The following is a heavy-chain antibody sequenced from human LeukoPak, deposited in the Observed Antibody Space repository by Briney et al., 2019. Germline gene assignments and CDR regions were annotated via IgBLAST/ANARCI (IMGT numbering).Heavy chain of an antibody. CDR1: GFTFSSYG. CDR2: IWFDGSNK. V-gene: IGHV3-33*01. D-gene: IGHD3-3*01. J-gene: IGHJ4*02. CDR3: ARDGYDFWSGYYPIFDY. Sequence: PGGSLRLSCAASGFTFSSYGLHWVRQAPGKGLGWVAVIWFDGSNKYYADSVKGRFTISRDNSKNTLYLQMNGLRAEDTAVYYCARDGYDFWSGYYPIFDYWGQGTLVTVSS.